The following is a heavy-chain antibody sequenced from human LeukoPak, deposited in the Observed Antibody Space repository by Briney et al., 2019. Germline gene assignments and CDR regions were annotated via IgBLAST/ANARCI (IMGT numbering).Heavy chain of an antibody. CDR3: ARRYCSSTSCTLDY. V-gene: IGHV3-48*03. D-gene: IGHD2-2*01. Sequence: GGSLRRSCAASGFTFSSYEMNWVRQAPGKGLEWVSYISSSGSTIYYADSVKGRFTISRDNAKNSLYLQMNSLRAEDTAVYYCARRYCSSTSCTLDYWGQGTLVTVSS. J-gene: IGHJ4*02. CDR1: GFTFSSYE. CDR2: ISSSGSTI.